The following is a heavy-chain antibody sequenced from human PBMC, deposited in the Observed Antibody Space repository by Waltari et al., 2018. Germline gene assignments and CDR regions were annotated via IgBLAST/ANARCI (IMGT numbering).Heavy chain of an antibody. CDR3: ARETAVPAAFDI. V-gene: IGHV1-2*02. J-gene: IGHJ3*02. CDR2: INPISGGP. D-gene: IGHD2-2*01. CDR1: GYTFTGYY. Sequence: QVQLVQSGAEVKKPGVSVKVSCKASGYTFTGYYMHWVRQAPGQGLEWMCWINPISGGPNYAPKFQGRVTLTRDPSISPAYIELGSLRSDDTAVYSSARETAVPAAFDIWGQGTMVTVSS.